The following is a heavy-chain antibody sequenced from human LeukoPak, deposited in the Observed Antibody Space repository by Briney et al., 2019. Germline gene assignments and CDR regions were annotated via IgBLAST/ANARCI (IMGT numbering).Heavy chain of an antibody. J-gene: IGHJ4*02. CDR1: GFTFSSYA. CDR3: AKVEGYSSGWPGLDY. D-gene: IGHD6-19*01. CDR2: ISGSGGST. Sequence: GGSLRLSCAASGFTFSSYAMSWVRQAPGKGLEWVSAISGSGGSTYYADSVKGRFTISRDNSKTPLYLQMNSLRAEATAVYYCAKVEGYSSGWPGLDYWGQGTLVTVSS. V-gene: IGHV3-23*01.